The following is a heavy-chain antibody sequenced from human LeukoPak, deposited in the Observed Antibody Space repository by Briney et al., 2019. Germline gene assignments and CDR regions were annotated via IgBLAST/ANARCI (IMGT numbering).Heavy chain of an antibody. V-gene: IGHV4-38-2*01. J-gene: IGHJ4*02. CDR1: GYSISSGYY. D-gene: IGHD6-19*01. CDR2: IYHSGST. CDR3: ARVTGRAVAVRPIIYFDY. Sequence: KPSETLSLTCAVSGYSISSGYYWGWIRQPPGKGLEWIGSIYHSGSTYYNPSLKSRVTISVDTSKNQFSLKLSSVTAADTAVYYCARVTGRAVAVRPIIYFDYWGQGTLVTVSS.